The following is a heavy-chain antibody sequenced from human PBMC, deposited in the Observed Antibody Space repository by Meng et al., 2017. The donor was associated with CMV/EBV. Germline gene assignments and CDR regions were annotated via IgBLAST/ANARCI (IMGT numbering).Heavy chain of an antibody. CDR2: INHSGST. Sequence: SETLSLTCAVFGGSFSGYYWSWIRQPPGKGLGWIGEINHSGSTNHNLSLKSRVTISVDTSKNQFSLKLSSVTAADTAVYYCARGPSSGWYWGWGQGTLVTVSS. CDR1: GGSFSGYY. V-gene: IGHV4-34*01. CDR3: ARGPSSGWYWG. J-gene: IGHJ4*02. D-gene: IGHD6-19*01.